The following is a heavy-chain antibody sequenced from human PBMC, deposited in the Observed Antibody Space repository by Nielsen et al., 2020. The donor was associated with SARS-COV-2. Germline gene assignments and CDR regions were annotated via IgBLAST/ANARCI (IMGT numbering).Heavy chain of an antibody. CDR2: IYYSGDT. D-gene: IGHD6-6*01. V-gene: IGHV4-61*01. CDR3: ARDRHSSSPYGMGV. Sequence: SETLSLTCIVSDGSISSSTYYWSWIRQPPGKGLEWIGYIYYSGDTKYNPSLKSRVTISVDMSKNQFSLRLSSVTAADTAVYYCARDRHSSSPYGMGVWGQGTTVTVSS. CDR1: DGSISSSTYY. J-gene: IGHJ6*02.